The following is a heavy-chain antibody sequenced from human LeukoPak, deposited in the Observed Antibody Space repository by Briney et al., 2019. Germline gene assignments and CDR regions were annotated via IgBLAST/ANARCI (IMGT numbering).Heavy chain of an antibody. J-gene: IGHJ3*01. CDR2: INPNSGGT. D-gene: IGHD5-12*01. CDR1: GYTFTGYY. V-gene: IGHV1-2*02. Sequence: GASVKVSCKASGYTFTGYYMHWVRQAPGQGLEWMGWINPNSGGTNYAQKFQGRVTMTRDTSISTAYMELSRLRSDDTAVYYCGRNPSGYVSGVFDFWGKGKRVTVSS. CDR3: GRNPSGYVSGVFDF.